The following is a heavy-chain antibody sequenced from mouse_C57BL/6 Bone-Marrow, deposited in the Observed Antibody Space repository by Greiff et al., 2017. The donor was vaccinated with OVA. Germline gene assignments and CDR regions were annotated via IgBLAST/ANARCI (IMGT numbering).Heavy chain of an antibody. CDR3: AREKNGYHLYYFDY. CDR1: GYTFTSYW. Sequence: VQLQQPGTELVKPGASVKLSCKASGYTFTSYWMHWVKQRPGQGLEWIGNINPSNGGTNYNEKFKGKATLTVDKSSSTAYMQLSSLTSEDSAVYYCAREKNGYHLYYFDYWGQGTTLTVSS. CDR2: INPSNGGT. V-gene: IGHV1-53*01. D-gene: IGHD2-2*01. J-gene: IGHJ2*01.